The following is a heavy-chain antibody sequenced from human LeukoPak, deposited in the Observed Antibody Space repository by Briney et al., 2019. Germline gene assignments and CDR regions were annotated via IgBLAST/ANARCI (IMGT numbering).Heavy chain of an antibody. CDR2: MYPGDSDT. V-gene: IGHV5-51*01. CDR3: ARRSSGGKEFDY. Sequence: GESLKISCKGSGYSFTSYWIAWVRQMPGKGLGWMGIMYPGDSDTRYSPSFQGKVTMSADKSISTAYLQRSSLKASDTAMYYCARRSSGGKEFDYWGQGTLVTVSS. D-gene: IGHD6-19*01. J-gene: IGHJ4*02. CDR1: GYSFTSYW.